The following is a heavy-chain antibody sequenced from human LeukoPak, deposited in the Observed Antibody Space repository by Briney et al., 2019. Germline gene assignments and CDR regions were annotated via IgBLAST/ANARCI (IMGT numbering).Heavy chain of an antibody. V-gene: IGHV3-21*04. J-gene: IGHJ6*03. CDR3: ARVYNDFWSGRYYYYYMDV. D-gene: IGHD3-3*01. CDR1: GFTLRLYR. Sequence: PWGCLRLSCAASGFTLRLYRVDGVRQAPGKGLEWVSSISGSSYSIYYADSLKGRFTISRDNAKNSLYLQMNSLRAEDTALYYCARVYNDFWSGRYYYYYMDVWGKGTTVTVSS. CDR2: ISGSSYSI.